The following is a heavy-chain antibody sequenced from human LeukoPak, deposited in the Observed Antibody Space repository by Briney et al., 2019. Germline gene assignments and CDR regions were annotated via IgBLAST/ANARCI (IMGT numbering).Heavy chain of an antibody. CDR1: GFTFSSYG. Sequence: PGGSLRLSCAASGFTFSSYGMHWVRQAPGKGLEWVAVIWYDGSNKYYADSAKGRFTISRDNSKNTLYLQMNSLRAEDTAVYYCARDQGSGSYQGSFDYWGQGTLVTVSS. J-gene: IGHJ4*02. CDR3: ARDQGSGSYQGSFDY. V-gene: IGHV3-33*01. D-gene: IGHD1-26*01. CDR2: IWYDGSNK.